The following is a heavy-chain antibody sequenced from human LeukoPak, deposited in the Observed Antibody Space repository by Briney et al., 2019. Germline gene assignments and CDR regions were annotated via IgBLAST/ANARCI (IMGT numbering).Heavy chain of an antibody. Sequence: PGGSLRLSCAASGFTFSSYAMSWVRQAPGKGLEWVSAISGSGGSTYYADSVKGRFTISRDNSKNTLYLQMNSLRAEDTAVYYCAKDWLYYDILTGSGPFDYWGQGTLVTVSS. CDR3: AKDWLYYDILTGSGPFDY. J-gene: IGHJ4*02. CDR2: ISGSGGST. V-gene: IGHV3-23*01. CDR1: GFTFSSYA. D-gene: IGHD3-9*01.